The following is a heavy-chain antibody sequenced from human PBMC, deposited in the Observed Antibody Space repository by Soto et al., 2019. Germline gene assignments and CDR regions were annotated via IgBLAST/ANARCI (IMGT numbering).Heavy chain of an antibody. Sequence: QVQLVQSGAEVKKPGASVKVSCKASGYTFSNYYIHWVRLAPGQGLEWMGVINPNGGSTVYARKFQGRVTLTRDTSTSTVYVELSSMRSDDTAVYFCVRATAARQRDYSYHYYLHIWGKGTTVTVSS. CDR3: VRATAARQRDYSYHYYLHI. V-gene: IGHV1-46*03. D-gene: IGHD6-6*01. CDR2: INPNGGST. J-gene: IGHJ6*03. CDR1: GYTFSNYY.